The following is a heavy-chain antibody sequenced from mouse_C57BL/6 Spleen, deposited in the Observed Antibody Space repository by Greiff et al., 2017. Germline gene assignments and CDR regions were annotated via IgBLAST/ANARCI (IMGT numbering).Heavy chain of an antibody. CDR1: GFTFSSYA. Sequence: EVNLVESGEGLVKPGGSLKLSCAASGFTFSSYAMSWVRQTQEKRLEWVAYISSGGDYICYADTVKGRFTISRDHARNTLYLQMSSLKSEDTAMYYCTRDPSYYYYDEGYAMDYWGQGTSVTVSS. J-gene: IGHJ4*01. D-gene: IGHD2-4*01. V-gene: IGHV5-9-1*02. CDR3: TRDPSYYYYDEGYAMDY. CDR2: ISSGGDYI.